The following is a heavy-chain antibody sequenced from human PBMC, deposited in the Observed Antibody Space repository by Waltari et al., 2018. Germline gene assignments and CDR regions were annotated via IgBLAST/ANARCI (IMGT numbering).Heavy chain of an antibody. CDR1: GFTFSNSP. D-gene: IGHD1-1*01. CDR3: AKLPTATSFLDY. V-gene: IGHV3-23*01. CDR2: IGGSGGTT. Sequence: EVQLLESGGGLVQPGGSLRLSCAASGFTFSNSPVRWVRQAPGKGLEWVSAIGGSGGTTYFADSVKGRFTISRDNSKDTLYLQMNSLRAEDTAVYYCAKLPTATSFLDYWGQGTLVTVSS. J-gene: IGHJ4*02.